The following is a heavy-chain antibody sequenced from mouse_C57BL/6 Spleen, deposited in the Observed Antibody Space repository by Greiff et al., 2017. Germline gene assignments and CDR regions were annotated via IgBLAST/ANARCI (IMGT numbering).Heavy chain of an antibody. J-gene: IGHJ2*01. CDR1: GFTFSSYA. D-gene: IGHD2-2*01. V-gene: IGHV5-9-1*02. CDR2: ISSGGDYI. CDR3: TRDAGYDYPDY. Sequence: EVQLQQSGEGLVKPGGSLKLSCAASGFTFSSYAMSWVRQTPEKRLEWVAYISSGGDYIYYADTVKGRFTISRDNARNTLYLQMSSLKSEDTAMYYCTRDAGYDYPDYWGQGTTLTVSS.